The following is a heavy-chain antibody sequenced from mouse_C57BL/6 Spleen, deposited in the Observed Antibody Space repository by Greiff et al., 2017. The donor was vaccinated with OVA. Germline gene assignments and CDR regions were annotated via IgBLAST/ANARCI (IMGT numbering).Heavy chain of an antibody. CDR1: GYTFTSYW. Sequence: VQLQQSGAELVMPGASVKLSCKASGYTFTSYWMHWVKQRPGQGLEWIGEIDPSDSYTNYNQKFKGKSTLTVDKSSSTAYMQLSSLTSDDSAVDYCARWLSYDFDLYYFGYWGQGTTLTVDS. J-gene: IGHJ2*01. D-gene: IGHD2-4*01. CDR2: IDPSDSYT. CDR3: ARWLSYDFDLYYFGY. V-gene: IGHV1-69*01.